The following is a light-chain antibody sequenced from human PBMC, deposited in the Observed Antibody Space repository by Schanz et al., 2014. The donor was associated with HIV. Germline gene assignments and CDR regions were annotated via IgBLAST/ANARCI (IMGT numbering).Light chain of an antibody. V-gene: IGLV2-14*03. Sequence: QSALTQPASVSGSPGQSITVSCTGTNNDIGSYTYVAWYQQHPGKAPKVVVYGVFDRPSGVSNRFSGSKSGNTASLTISGLQAEDEADYYCCSYARRSTVLFGGGTKLTVL. CDR3: CSYARRSTVL. CDR1: NNDIGSYTY. CDR2: GVF. J-gene: IGLJ2*01.